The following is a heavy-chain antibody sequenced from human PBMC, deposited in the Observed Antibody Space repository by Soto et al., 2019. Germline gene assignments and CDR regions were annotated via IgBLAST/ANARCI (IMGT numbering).Heavy chain of an antibody. V-gene: IGHV4-61*01. CDR1: GDSVTSTSYY. Sequence: KPSETLSLTCTVSGDSVTSTSYYWSWVRQSPGKGLEWIGYSYYNGDTNYNPSLKSRVTISVDTSKNQFSLKLTSVTAADTGVYYCAREGGVLRLSNWFDSWGQGIQVTVPQ. J-gene: IGHJ5*01. CDR3: AREGGVLRLSNWFDS. D-gene: IGHD3-3*01. CDR2: SYYNGDT.